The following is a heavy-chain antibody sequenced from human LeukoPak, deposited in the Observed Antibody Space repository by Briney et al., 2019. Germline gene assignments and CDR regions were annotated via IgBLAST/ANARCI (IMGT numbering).Heavy chain of an antibody. CDR3: ARHNGGGVGSYVAPGPPDYFDY. D-gene: IGHD1-26*01. CDR2: IYFSGST. CDR1: GVITHY. Sequence: PSETLSLTCTVSGVITHYWGWIRQPPGKGLECIGSIYFSGSTYYNPSLRSRVTISLDTSKKQLSLKLSSVTAADTAVYYCARHNGGGVGSYVAPGPPDYFDYWGQGNLVTVST. J-gene: IGHJ4*02. V-gene: IGHV4-39*01.